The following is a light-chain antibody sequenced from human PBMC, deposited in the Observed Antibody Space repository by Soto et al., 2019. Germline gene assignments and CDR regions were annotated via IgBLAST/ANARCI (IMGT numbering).Light chain of an antibody. V-gene: IGKV1-5*03. Sequence: DIQMTQSPSTLSASVGDRVTITCRSSQNIKSGLAWYQQKPGHAPKLLIYKASNLDGGVPSRFSGSGTGTEFTLPISSLQPDDFATYYCQQYDSFLRTFGQGTKVDIK. CDR2: KAS. J-gene: IGKJ1*01. CDR1: QNIKSG. CDR3: QQYDSFLRT.